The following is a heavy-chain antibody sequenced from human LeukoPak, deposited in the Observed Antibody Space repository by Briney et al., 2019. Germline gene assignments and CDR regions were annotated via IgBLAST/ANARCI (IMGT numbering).Heavy chain of an antibody. J-gene: IGHJ5*02. Sequence: SETLSLTCTVSGGSISSYYWSWIRQPPGKGLEWIGYIYYSGSTNYNPSLKSRVTISVDTSKNQFSLKLSSVTAADTAVYYCARSIVGVHCGWSDPWGQGTLVTVSS. CDR3: ARSIVGVHCGWSDP. CDR2: IYYSGST. V-gene: IGHV4-59*01. CDR1: GGSISSYY. D-gene: IGHD1-26*01.